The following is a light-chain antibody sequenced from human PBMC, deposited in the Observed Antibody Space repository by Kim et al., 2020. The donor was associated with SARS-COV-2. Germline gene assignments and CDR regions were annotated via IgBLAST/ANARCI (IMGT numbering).Light chain of an antibody. J-gene: IGKJ4*01. CDR1: QSIGNR. V-gene: IGKV1-39*01. Sequence: IQMTQSPSSLAASVGDRITIACRASQSIGNRLNWYQQRPGKAPKLLIYAASTLQSGVPSRFSGAGSETDFTLTISSLQPEDFATYYCQQSFSTPWLSFGGGTKVDIK. CDR3: QQSFSTPWLS. CDR2: AAS.